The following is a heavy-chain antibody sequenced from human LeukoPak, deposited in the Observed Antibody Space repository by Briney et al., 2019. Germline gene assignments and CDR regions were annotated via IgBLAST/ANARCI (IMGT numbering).Heavy chain of an antibody. D-gene: IGHD5-12*01. Sequence: GGSLRLSCAASGFTFSGSALHWVRQASGKGLEWVGRIRSTANGYATAYAASVKGRFTISRDDSKNTAYLQMDSLKTEDTAVYYCTKSPKAWLRQNYYMDVWGKGTTVTVSS. CDR2: IRSTANGYAT. J-gene: IGHJ6*03. V-gene: IGHV3-73*01. CDR3: TKSPKAWLRQNYYMDV. CDR1: GFTFSGSA.